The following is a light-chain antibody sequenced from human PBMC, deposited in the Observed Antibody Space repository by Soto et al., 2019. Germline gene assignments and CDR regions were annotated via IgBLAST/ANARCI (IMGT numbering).Light chain of an antibody. CDR3: QQYHNLPLP. CDR2: DAS. J-gene: IGKJ4*01. V-gene: IGKV1-33*01. CDR1: HDIRNS. Sequence: IQMTQSPSSLSASIGDRVTITCHASHDIRNSLNWYQQTPGKPPNLLISDASSLEAGVPSRFSGSGFGTAFSFTIISLQPEDFATHFCQQYHNLPLPFGGGPKV.